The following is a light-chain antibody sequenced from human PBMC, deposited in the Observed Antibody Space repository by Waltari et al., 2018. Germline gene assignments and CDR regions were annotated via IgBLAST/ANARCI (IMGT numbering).Light chain of an antibody. Sequence: QSALTQPASVSGSPGQSITISCTGTSSDVGGYNYVSWYQQHPGKAPKLMIYEVSKRPSGVSNRCAGSKSGNTASLTISGLQAEDEADYYCSSYTSSSTLGVFGTGTKVTVL. CDR2: EVS. V-gene: IGLV2-14*01. J-gene: IGLJ1*01. CDR3: SSYTSSSTLGV. CDR1: SSDVGGYNY.